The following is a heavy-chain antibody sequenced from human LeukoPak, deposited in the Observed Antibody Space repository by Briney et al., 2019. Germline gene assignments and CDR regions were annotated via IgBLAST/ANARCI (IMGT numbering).Heavy chain of an antibody. Sequence: GGSLRLSCAASGFTISDHYMDWVRQAPGKGLEWVGRTGNKANSYTTEYAASVKGRFTISRDDSKNSLFLQMNSLKSEDTAVYYCARGNTSAWYPFDYWGQGTLVTVSS. D-gene: IGHD6-19*01. J-gene: IGHJ4*02. V-gene: IGHV3-72*01. CDR1: GFTISDHY. CDR2: TGNKANSYTT. CDR3: ARGNTSAWYPFDY.